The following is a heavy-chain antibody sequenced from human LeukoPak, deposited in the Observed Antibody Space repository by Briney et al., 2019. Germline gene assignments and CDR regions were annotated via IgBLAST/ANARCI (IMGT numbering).Heavy chain of an antibody. Sequence: SETLSLTCTVSGGSISSYYWSWIRQPPGKGLEWIGYIYYSGSTNYNPSLKSRVTISVDTSKNQFSLKLSSVTAADTAVYYCARHGGRYFAWLLTPHFDYWGQGTMVTVSS. J-gene: IGHJ4*02. CDR1: GGSISSYY. D-gene: IGHD3-9*01. CDR3: ARHGGRYFAWLLTPHFDY. V-gene: IGHV4-59*08. CDR2: IYYSGST.